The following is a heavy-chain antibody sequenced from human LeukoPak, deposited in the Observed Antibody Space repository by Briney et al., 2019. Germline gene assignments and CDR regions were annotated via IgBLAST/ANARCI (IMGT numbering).Heavy chain of an antibody. D-gene: IGHD3-22*01. Sequence: AASVNVSCTASGGTFSSYAISWVRQAPGQGLEWMGGIIPIFGTANYAQKFQGRVTITADESTSTAYMELSSLRSEDTAVYYCASSYYDSSGYYYDWFDPWGQGTLVTVSS. CDR2: IIPIFGTA. CDR3: ASSYYDSSGYYYDWFDP. J-gene: IGHJ5*02. CDR1: GGTFSSYA. V-gene: IGHV1-69*01.